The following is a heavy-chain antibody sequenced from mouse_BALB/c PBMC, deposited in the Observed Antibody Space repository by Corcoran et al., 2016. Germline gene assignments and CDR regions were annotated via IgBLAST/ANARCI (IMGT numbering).Heavy chain of an antibody. V-gene: IGHV1S136*01. Sequence: EVQLQQSGPELVKPGASVKMSCKASGYTFTSYVMHWVKQKPGQGLEWIGYINPYNDGTKYNEKFKGKATLTSDKSSSTAYMELSSLTSEDSAVYDCSKDGPYMDYWGQGTTLTVSS. J-gene: IGHJ2*01. CDR1: GYTFTSYV. CDR3: SKDGPYMDY. CDR2: INPYNDGT. D-gene: IGHD1-2*01.